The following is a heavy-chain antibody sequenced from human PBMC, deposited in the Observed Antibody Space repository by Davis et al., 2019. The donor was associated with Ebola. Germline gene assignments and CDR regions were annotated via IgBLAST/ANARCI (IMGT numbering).Heavy chain of an antibody. V-gene: IGHV1-2*02. CDR3: ASGRGGAIVLDY. D-gene: IGHD2/OR15-2a*01. J-gene: IGHJ4*02. CDR1: GYTFTSYG. Sequence: ASVTVSCKASGYTFTSYGISWVRQAPGQGLEWMGWINPNSGGTNYAQKFQGRVTMTRDTSISTAYMELGRLRSDDTAVCNCASGRGGAIVLDYWGQGTLVTVSS. CDR2: INPNSGGT.